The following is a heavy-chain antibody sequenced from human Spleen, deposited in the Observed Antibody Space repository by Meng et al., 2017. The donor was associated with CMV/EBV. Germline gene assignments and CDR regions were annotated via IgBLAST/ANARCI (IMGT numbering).Heavy chain of an antibody. CDR3: AKERH. CDR1: EYTFTGYY. Sequence: SCKASEYTFTGYYMHWVRQAPGKGLEWVAFIRYDGSNKYYADSVKGRFTISRDNSKNTLYLQMNSLRAEDTAVYYCAKERHWGQGTLVTVSS. V-gene: IGHV3-30*02. J-gene: IGHJ4*02. CDR2: IRYDGSNK.